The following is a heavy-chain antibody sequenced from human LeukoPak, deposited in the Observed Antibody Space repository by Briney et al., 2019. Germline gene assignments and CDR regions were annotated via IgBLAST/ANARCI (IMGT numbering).Heavy chain of an antibody. Sequence: SQTLSLTCAISGDSFSSNSAAWNWIRQSPSRGLEWLGRTYYRSKWYNDYAVSVKSRITINPDTSKNQFSLQLNSVTPEDTAVYYCARDLEGGSSRSVYYYYGTDVWGQGTTVTVSS. CDR1: GDSFSSNSAA. CDR2: TYYRSKWYN. D-gene: IGHD6-13*01. V-gene: IGHV6-1*01. J-gene: IGHJ6*02. CDR3: ARDLEGGSSRSVYYYYGTDV.